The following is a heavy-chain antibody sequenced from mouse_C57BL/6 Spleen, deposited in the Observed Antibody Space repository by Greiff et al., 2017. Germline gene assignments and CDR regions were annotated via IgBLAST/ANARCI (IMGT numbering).Heavy chain of an antibody. D-gene: IGHD2-4*01. V-gene: IGHV1-52*01. CDR2: IDPSDSET. J-gene: IGHJ4*01. CDR1: GYTFTSYW. Sequence: QVQLQQPGAELVRPGSSVKLSCKASGYTFTSYWMHWVKQRPIQGLEWIGNIDPSDSETHYNQKFKDKATLTVDKSSSTAYMQLSSLTSENSAVYEGARRGYYDNDGYAMDYWGQGTSVTVSS. CDR3: ARRGYYDNDGYAMDY.